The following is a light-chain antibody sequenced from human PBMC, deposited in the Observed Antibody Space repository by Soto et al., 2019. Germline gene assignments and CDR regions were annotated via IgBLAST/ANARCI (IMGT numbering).Light chain of an antibody. Sequence: DIQMTQSPSSLSVSIGDRVIITCRASQSSSTYLNWYQYKPGKAPRLVIFCSSTLQSGVPSRFSGRGSGTDFTLNISSLQPDDFATSFCQQTFSPYVSFGGGTRVEI. V-gene: IGKV1-39*01. CDR2: CSS. CDR1: QSSSTY. CDR3: QQTFSPYVS. J-gene: IGKJ4*01.